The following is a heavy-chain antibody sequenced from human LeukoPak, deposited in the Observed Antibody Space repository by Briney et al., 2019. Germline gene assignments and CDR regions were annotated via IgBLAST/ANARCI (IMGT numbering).Heavy chain of an antibody. J-gene: IGHJ4*02. D-gene: IGHD3-16*01. CDR1: GFTFSSYS. CDR2: ISTSSSTI. CDR3: ARDPPSGGFDS. V-gene: IGHV3-48*01. Sequence: PGGSLRLSCTASGFTFSSYSMNWVRQAPGKGLEWVSYISTSSSTIYNADSVKGRFTISRDDAKNSLYLQMNSLRVEDTAVYYCARDPPSGGFDSWGQGTLVTVSS.